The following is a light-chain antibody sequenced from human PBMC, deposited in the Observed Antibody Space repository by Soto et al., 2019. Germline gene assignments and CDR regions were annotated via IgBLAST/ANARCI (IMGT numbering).Light chain of an antibody. V-gene: IGLV1-44*01. CDR1: SSDIGSNS. CDR3: ATWSDSLKDRV. CDR2: AND. J-gene: IGLJ3*02. Sequence: QLVLTQPPSASRTPGQRVTIPCSGSSSDIGSNSVNWYQQLPGAAPRLLIYANDHRPSGVPDRFSASKSGTSASLAISGVRSEDEDFYYCATWSDSLKDRVFGGGTKLTVL.